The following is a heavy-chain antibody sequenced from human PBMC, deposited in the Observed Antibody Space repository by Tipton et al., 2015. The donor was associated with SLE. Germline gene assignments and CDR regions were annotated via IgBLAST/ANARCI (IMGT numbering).Heavy chain of an antibody. CDR3: ARGPALDSTGYYMDV. CDR1: GFTFSLYE. V-gene: IGHV3-48*03. CDR2: ISSTGSAI. J-gene: IGHJ6*03. Sequence: SLRLSCAASGFTFSLYEMNWVRQAPGKGLEWISYISSTGSAIYYADSVKGRFTISRDNAKNSVFLQMSSLSGEDAALYYCARGPALDSTGYYMDVWGRGTTVTVSS. D-gene: IGHD3/OR15-3a*01.